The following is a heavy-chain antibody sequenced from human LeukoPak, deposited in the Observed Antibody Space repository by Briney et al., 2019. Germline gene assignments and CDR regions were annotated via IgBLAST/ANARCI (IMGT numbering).Heavy chain of an antibody. CDR3: ARDPATVVANY. CDR2: IDSNGGST. CDR1: GFTFDSYA. D-gene: IGHD4-23*01. Sequence: GGSLRLSCSASGFTFDSYAMHWVRQAPGKGLEYVSAIDSNGGSTYYADSVKGRFTISRDNSKNTLYLQMNSLRAEDTAVYYCARDPATVVANYWGQGTLVTVSS. J-gene: IGHJ4*02. V-gene: IGHV3-64*04.